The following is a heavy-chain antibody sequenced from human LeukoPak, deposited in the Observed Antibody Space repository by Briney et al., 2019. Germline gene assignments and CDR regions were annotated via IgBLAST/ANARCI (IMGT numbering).Heavy chain of an antibody. CDR1: GFTFSSYW. V-gene: IGHV3-7*03. CDR2: INHNGNVN. CDR3: AKGGKWDVTPFDY. Sequence: GGSLRLSCAASGFTFSSYWMNWARQAPGKGLEWVASINHNGNVNYYVDSVKGRFTISRDNAKNSLYLQMSNLRAEDTAVYYCAKGGKWDVTPFDYWGQGTLVTVSS. J-gene: IGHJ4*02. D-gene: IGHD1-26*01.